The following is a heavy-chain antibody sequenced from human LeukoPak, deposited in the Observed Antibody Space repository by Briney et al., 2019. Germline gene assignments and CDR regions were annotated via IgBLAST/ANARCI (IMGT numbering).Heavy chain of an antibody. CDR2: INSDGSST. CDR3: ARDEIGVTTRGNYYSYMDF. V-gene: IGHV3-74*01. J-gene: IGHJ6*03. Sequence: GGSLRLSCAASGFTFSSYWMHWLRQAPGKGLVWVSRINSDGSSTSYADSVKGRFTISRDNAKNSLYLQMNSLRAEDTTVYFCARDEIGVTTRGNYYSYMDFWGKGTTVTVSS. D-gene: IGHD5-12*01. CDR1: GFTFSSYW.